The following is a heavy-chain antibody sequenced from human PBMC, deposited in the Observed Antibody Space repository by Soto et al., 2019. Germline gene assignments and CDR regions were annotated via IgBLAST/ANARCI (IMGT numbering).Heavy chain of an antibody. D-gene: IGHD3-22*01. CDR1: GFTFSDYS. CDR3: ARIYYESRGPTKYRAFDF. CDR2: IKQDGGEE. V-gene: IGHV3-7*01. J-gene: IGHJ3*01. Sequence: EVQLVESGGGLVQPGRSLRLSCVASGFTFSDYSMSWVRQSPGKGLEGVANIKQDGGEEDYVDSVKGRLTISRDNAKNSLYLQMNSLRAEDTAVYYCARIYYESRGPTKYRAFDFWGQGTMVTVSS.